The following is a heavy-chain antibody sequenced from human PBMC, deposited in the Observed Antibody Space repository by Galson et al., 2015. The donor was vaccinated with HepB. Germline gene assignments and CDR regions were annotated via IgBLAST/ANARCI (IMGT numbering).Heavy chain of an antibody. J-gene: IGHJ6*02. V-gene: IGHV3-73*01. CDR2: IRSKANSYAT. Sequence: SLRLSCAASGFTFSGSAMHWVRQASGKGLEWVGRIRSKANSYATAYAASVKGRFTISRDDSKNTAYLQMNSLKTEDTAVYYCTCGSDSSGYTAYYYYGMDVWGQGTTVTVSS. CDR3: TCGSDSSGYTAYYYYGMDV. CDR1: GFTFSGSA. D-gene: IGHD3-22*01.